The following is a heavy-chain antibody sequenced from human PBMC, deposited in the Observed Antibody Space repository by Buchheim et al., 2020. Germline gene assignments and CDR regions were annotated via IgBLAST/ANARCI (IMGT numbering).Heavy chain of an antibody. CDR1: GFTFSSYG. CDR3: AKESYSSGWYAYYYYGTDV. D-gene: IGHD6-19*01. J-gene: IGHJ6*02. CDR2: ISYDGSNK. V-gene: IGHV3-30*18. Sequence: QVQLVESGGGVVQPGRSLRLSCAASGFTFSSYGMHWVRQAPGKGLEWVAVISYDGSNKYYADSVKGRFTISRDNSKNTLYLQMNSLGAEDTAVYYCAKESYSSGWYAYYYYGTDVWGQGTT.